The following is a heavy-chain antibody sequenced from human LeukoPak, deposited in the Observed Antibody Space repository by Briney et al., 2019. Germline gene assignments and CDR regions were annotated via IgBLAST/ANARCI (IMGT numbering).Heavy chain of an antibody. J-gene: IGHJ5*02. V-gene: IGHV4-34*01. D-gene: IGHD6-13*01. CDR2: INHSGST. Sequence: PSETLSLTCAVYGGSFSGYYWSWIRQPPGKGLGWIGEINHSGSTNYNPSLKSRVTISVDTSKNQFSLKLSSVTAADTAVYYCARGRAGWIDPWGQGTLVTVSS. CDR1: GGSFSGYY. CDR3: ARGRAGWIDP.